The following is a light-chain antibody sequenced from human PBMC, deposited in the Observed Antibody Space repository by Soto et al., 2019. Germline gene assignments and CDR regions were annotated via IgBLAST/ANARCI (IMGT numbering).Light chain of an antibody. CDR1: HSDIGAGYG. J-gene: IGLJ2*01. CDR3: QSFDSSRIGLL. V-gene: IGLV1-40*01. CDR2: DTT. Sequence: QYVLTQPPSVTGAPGQRVTISCTGSHSDIGAGYGVHWYQQFPHSAPKLLIYDTTNRPSGVPDRFSGSRSGTSASLAITGLQAEDEADYYCQSFDSSRIGLLFGGGTKVTVL.